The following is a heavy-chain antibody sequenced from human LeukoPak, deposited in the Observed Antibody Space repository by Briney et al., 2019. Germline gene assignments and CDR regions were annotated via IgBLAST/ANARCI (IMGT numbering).Heavy chain of an antibody. V-gene: IGHV3-9*01. Sequence: GRSLRLSCAASGFTFGDYAMHWVRQAPGKGLEWVSGINWKSNNIGYADSVKGRFTISRDNAKNSLNLQMNSLRTEDTALYYCARDRAGYFYAMDVWGQGTSVTVSS. CDR1: GFTFGDYA. CDR2: INWKSNNI. J-gene: IGHJ6*02. D-gene: IGHD6-13*01. CDR3: ARDRAGYFYAMDV.